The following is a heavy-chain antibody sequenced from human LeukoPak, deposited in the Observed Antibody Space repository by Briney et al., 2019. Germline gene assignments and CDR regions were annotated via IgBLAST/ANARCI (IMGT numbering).Heavy chain of an antibody. Sequence: GGSLRLSCAASGFTFSSYAMHWVRQAPGKGLEWVAVISYDGSNKYYADSVKGRFTISRDNSKNTLYLQMKSLRAEDTAVYYCAKGLTIFGVVPDAFDIWGQGTMVTVSS. D-gene: IGHD3-3*01. CDR2: ISYDGSNK. CDR1: GFTFSSYA. J-gene: IGHJ3*02. V-gene: IGHV3-30-3*01. CDR3: AKGLTIFGVVPDAFDI.